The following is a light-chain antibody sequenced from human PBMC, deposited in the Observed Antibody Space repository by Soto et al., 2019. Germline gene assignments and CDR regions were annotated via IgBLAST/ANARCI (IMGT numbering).Light chain of an antibody. CDR1: PSNIGSIS. CDR3: AAWDDGLSGYYV. V-gene: IGLV1-47*01. Sequence: QSVLTQPPSASGTPGQRITISCSGSPSNIGSISVSWCQQFPGTAPKPLIYENNQRPSGVPDRFSGSKSGTSASLAISGLRSEDEADYYCAAWDDGLSGYYVFGTGTKVTVL. CDR2: ENN. J-gene: IGLJ1*01.